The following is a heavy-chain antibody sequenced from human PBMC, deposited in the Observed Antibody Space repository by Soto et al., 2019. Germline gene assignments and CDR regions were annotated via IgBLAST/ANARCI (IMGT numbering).Heavy chain of an antibody. J-gene: IGHJ3*02. CDR2: IWYDGSNK. CDR1: EFTFSSYG. CDR3: ARDRPYRSAFDI. V-gene: IGHV3-33*01. D-gene: IGHD1-26*01. Sequence: GGSLRLSYAAAEFTFSSYGMHWVRQAPGKGLEWVAVIWYDGSNKYYADSVKGRFTISRDNSKNTLYLQMNSLRAEDTAVYYCARDRPYRSAFDIWGQGTMVTVSS.